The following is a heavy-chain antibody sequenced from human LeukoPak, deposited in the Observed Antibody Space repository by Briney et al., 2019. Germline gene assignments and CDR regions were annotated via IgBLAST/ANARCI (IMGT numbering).Heavy chain of an antibody. J-gene: IGHJ5*02. D-gene: IGHD6-13*01. CDR1: GYTFTSYA. CDR2: INAGNGNT. CDR3: ARGALRAAAGLNWFDP. Sequence: ASVKVSCKASGYTFTSYAMHWVRQAPGQRLEWMGWINAGNGNTKYSQKFQGRVTITRDTSASTAYMGLSSLRSEDTAVYYCARGALRAAAGLNWFDPWGQGTLVTVSS. V-gene: IGHV1-3*01.